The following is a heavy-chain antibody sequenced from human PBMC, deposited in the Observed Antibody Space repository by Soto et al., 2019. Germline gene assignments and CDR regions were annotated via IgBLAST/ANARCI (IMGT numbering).Heavy chain of an antibody. Sequence: GGSLRLSCAASGFTFSSYWMSWVRQAPGKGLEWVANIKQDGSEKYYVDSVKGRFTISRHNSKNTLYLQMNSLRAEDTAVYYCASPGIVVVPAAIGDYYYYGMDVWGQGTTVTVSS. CDR2: IKQDGSEK. V-gene: IGHV3-7*03. CDR1: GFTFSSYW. CDR3: ASPGIVVVPAAIGDYYYYGMDV. J-gene: IGHJ6*02. D-gene: IGHD2-2*02.